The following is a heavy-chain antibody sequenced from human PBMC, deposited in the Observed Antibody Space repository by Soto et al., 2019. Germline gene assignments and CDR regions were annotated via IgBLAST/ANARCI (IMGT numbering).Heavy chain of an antibody. CDR2: TYHSGST. J-gene: IGHJ4*02. CDR3: ARGPIADYGDYKFGY. Sequence: PSETLSLTCPVSGGSISSYYWSWIRQPPGKGLEWIGYTYHSGSTNYNPSLISRVTLPADTYKNQFSLKLSSGTAADTAVYYCARGPIADYGDYKFGYWGQGTLVTVS. D-gene: IGHD4-17*01. CDR1: GGSISSYY. V-gene: IGHV4-59*01.